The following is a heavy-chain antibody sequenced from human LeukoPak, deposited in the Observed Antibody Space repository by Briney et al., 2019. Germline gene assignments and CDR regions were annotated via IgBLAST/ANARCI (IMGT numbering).Heavy chain of an antibody. CDR2: IRKKVNSYST. J-gene: IGHJ4*02. D-gene: IGHD4-17*01. Sequence: PGGSLRLSCAASGFTFSEHYMEWVRQAPGEGLGWVGRIRKKVNSYSTDYAASVKGRFTISRDDSKNSLYLQMSSLKIEDSAMYYCARGDDYGAHFDCWGQGTLVTVSS. CDR3: ARGDDYGAHFDC. CDR1: GFTFSEHY. V-gene: IGHV3-72*01.